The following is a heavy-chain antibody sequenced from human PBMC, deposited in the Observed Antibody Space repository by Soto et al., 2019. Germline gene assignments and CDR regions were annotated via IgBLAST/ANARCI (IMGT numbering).Heavy chain of an antibody. CDR2: INHSGST. V-gene: IGHV4-34*01. Sequence: ETLSLTCAVYGGSFSGYYWSWIRQPPGKGLEWIGEINHSGSTNYNPSLKSRVTISVDTSKNQFSLKLSSVTAADTAVYYCARKFRTGTTNSLDYWGQGTLVTVS. D-gene: IGHD1-1*01. CDR1: GGSFSGYY. CDR3: ARKFRTGTTNSLDY. J-gene: IGHJ4*02.